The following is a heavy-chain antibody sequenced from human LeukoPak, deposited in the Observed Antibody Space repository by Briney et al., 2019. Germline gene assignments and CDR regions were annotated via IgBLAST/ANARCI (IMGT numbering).Heavy chain of an antibody. CDR3: AKGGLLGYCSSTSCSDFDY. CDR2: ISGSGGST. D-gene: IGHD2-2*01. J-gene: IGHJ4*02. CDR1: GFTFSSYA. Sequence: PGGSLRLSCAASGFTFSSYAMSWVRQAPGKGLEWVSAISGSGGSTYYADSVKGRFTISRDNSKNTLYLQMNSLRAEDTAVYYCAKGGLLGYCSSTSCSDFDYWGQGTLVTVSS. V-gene: IGHV3-23*01.